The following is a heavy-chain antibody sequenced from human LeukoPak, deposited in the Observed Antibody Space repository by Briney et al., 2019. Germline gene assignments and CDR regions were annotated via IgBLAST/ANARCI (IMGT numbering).Heavy chain of an antibody. V-gene: IGHV4-59*01. CDR3: ARDDSSGYWRY. Sequence: SETLSLTCTVSGGSISSYYWSWIRQPPGKGLEWIGYIYYSGSTNYNPSLKSRVTISVDTSKNQFSLKLSSVAAADTAVYYCARDDSSGYWRYWGQGTLVTVSS. D-gene: IGHD3-22*01. CDR2: IYYSGST. CDR1: GGSISSYY. J-gene: IGHJ4*02.